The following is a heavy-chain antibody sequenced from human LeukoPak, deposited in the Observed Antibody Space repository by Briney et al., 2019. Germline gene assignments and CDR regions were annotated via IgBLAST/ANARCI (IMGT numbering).Heavy chain of an antibody. D-gene: IGHD3-22*01. Sequence: ASVKVSCKASGYTFTSYGISWVRQAPGQGLEWMGWISPNSGGANYAQKFQGRVTMTRDTSISTACMELSRLRSGDTAVYYCARGHEDSSGYYPTYYFDYWGQGTLVTVSS. J-gene: IGHJ4*02. V-gene: IGHV1-2*02. CDR1: GYTFTSYG. CDR3: ARGHEDSSGYYPTYYFDY. CDR2: ISPNSGGA.